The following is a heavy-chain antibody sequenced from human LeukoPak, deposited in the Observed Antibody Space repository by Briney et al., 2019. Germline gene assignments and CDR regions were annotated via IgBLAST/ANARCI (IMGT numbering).Heavy chain of an antibody. CDR2: TNSDGSST. Sequence: GGSLRLSCAASGFTLSSYXXXXXXXXXXXXXXXXXRTNSDGSSTNYADSVKGXFXISXXXXXNTLYLQMNSLRAEDTAVYYCATSRYCSGASCSYHWGQGTLVTVSS. CDR1: GFTLSSYX. D-gene: IGHD2-15*01. J-gene: IGHJ5*02. CDR3: ATSRYCSGASCSYH. V-gene: IGHV3-74*01.